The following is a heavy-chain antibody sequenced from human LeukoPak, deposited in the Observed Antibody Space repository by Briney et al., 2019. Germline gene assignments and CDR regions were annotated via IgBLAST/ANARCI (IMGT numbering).Heavy chain of an antibody. J-gene: IGHJ4*02. D-gene: IGHD6-6*01. V-gene: IGHV1-46*01. CDR3: ARTAARRFDY. Sequence: ASVKVSCTASGYTFPSYFMHWVRQAPGQGLEWMGIINPTGGSTTYAQKFQGRVTMTRDTSTSTVYMELSSLRSDDTAVYYCARTAARRFDYWGQGTLVTVSS. CDR2: INPTGGST. CDR1: GYTFPSYF.